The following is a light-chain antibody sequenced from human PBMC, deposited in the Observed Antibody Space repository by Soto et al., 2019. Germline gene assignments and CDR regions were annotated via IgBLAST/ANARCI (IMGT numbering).Light chain of an antibody. J-gene: IGLJ1*01. Sequence: QSVLTQPPSASGSPGQSVTISCTGTRSDVGGYDYVSWYQQHPGKAPKLMIYEVSKRPSGVPDRFSGSKSGNTASLTVSGLQAEDEADYYCSSYVGSNNRVFGTGTKLTVL. CDR2: EVS. CDR1: RSDVGGYDY. CDR3: SSYVGSNNRV. V-gene: IGLV2-8*01.